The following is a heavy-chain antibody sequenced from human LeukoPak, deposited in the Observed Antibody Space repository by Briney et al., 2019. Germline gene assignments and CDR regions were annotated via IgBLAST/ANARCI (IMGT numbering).Heavy chain of an antibody. CDR2: INPTSTSI. V-gene: IGHV3-21*01. D-gene: IGHD3-22*01. CDR3: VRLRRNSDRSGYYYFYNY. Sequence: PGGSLTLSCAASGLTFSDYRIKWVRQAAGKGLEWVSSINPTSTSIYYADAVKGRFTNSRDNAKSSLYLQMNSLRAEDAARCYCVRLRRNSDRSGYYYFYNYWGQGIQVTVSS. J-gene: IGHJ4*02. CDR1: GLTFSDYR.